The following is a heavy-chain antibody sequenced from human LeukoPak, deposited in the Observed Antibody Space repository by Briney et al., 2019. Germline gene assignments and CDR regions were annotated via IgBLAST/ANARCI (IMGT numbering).Heavy chain of an antibody. CDR2: INHSGST. CDR3: ARYCSGGSCYSLDY. Sequence: SETLSLTCAVYGGSFSGYYWSWIRQPPGKGLEWIGEINHSGSTNYNPSLKSRVTISVDTSKNQFSLKLSSVTAADTAVYYCARYCSGGSCYSLDYWGQGTLVTVSS. D-gene: IGHD2-15*01. J-gene: IGHJ4*02. V-gene: IGHV4-34*01. CDR1: GGSFSGYY.